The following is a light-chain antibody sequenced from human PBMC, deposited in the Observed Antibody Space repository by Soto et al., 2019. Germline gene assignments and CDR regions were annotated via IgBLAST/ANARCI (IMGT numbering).Light chain of an antibody. Sequence: EIVLTQSPATLSLSPGERATLSCRASQSVSSYLAWYQQKPGQAPRLLIYDASNRATGIPARFSGSGSGTDFHLIISSLEPEDFAVYYCQQRSNWPPFTFGGGTKVEIK. J-gene: IGKJ4*01. CDR1: QSVSSY. CDR3: QQRSNWPPFT. V-gene: IGKV3-11*01. CDR2: DAS.